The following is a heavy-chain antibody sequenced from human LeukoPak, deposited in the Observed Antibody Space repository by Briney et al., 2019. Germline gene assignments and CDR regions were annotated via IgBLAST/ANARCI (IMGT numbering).Heavy chain of an antibody. CDR3: ARGNEMATIRY. CDR2: MNPNSGNT. J-gene: IGHJ4*02. V-gene: IGHV1-8*01. D-gene: IGHD5-24*01. CDR1: GYTFTSYD. Sequence: ASVKLSCKASGYTFTSYDINWVRQATGQGLEWKGWMNPNSGNTGYAQKFQGRVTMTRQTSISTAYMEQSSLRSGDTAVYYCARGNEMATIRYWGQATLVTVSS.